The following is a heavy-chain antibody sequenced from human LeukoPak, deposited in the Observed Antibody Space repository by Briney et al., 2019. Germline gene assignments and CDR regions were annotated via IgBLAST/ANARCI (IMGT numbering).Heavy chain of an antibody. V-gene: IGHV1-69*01. Sequence: GSSVKLSCKASGGTFSSYAISWVRQPPGQGLEWVRGVLPIFGTGHYTQKIQGRVTITAAESTSTAYLELSSLRSEDTAVYYCARGRGRVVNSDLYYFDYWGQGTLVTVSS. CDR2: VLPIFGTG. D-gene: IGHD3-16*01. CDR3: ARGRGRVVNSDLYYFDY. J-gene: IGHJ4*02. CDR1: GGTFSSYA.